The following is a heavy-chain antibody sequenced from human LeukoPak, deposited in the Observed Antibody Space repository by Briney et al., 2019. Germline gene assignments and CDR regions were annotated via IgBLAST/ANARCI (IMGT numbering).Heavy chain of an antibody. CDR1: GYTFTSYG. CDR3: ARDEARYSSGYYPNWFDP. Sequence: GASVKVSCKASGYTFTSYGISWVRQAPGQGLEWMGWISGYNGYTHYAHNLQGRVAMTTDTSTSTAYMELRSLRSDDTAVYYSARDEARYSSGYYPNWFDPWGQGTLVTVSS. CDR2: ISGYNGYT. J-gene: IGHJ5*02. D-gene: IGHD3-22*01. V-gene: IGHV1-18*01.